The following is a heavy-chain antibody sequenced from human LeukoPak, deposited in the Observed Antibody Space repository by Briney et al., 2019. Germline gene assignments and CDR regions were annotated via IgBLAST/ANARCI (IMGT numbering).Heavy chain of an antibody. V-gene: IGHV3-30*18. CDR3: AKDKGYCSGGSCYGGGD. D-gene: IGHD2-15*01. J-gene: IGHJ4*02. CDR2: ISYDGSNK. CDR1: GFTFSSYG. Sequence: GGSLRLSCAASGFTFSSYGMHWVRQAPGKGLEWVQVISYDGSNKYYADSVKGRLTISRDNSKNTLYLQMNSLRAEDTAVYYCAKDKGYCSGGSCYGGGDWGQGTLVTVSS.